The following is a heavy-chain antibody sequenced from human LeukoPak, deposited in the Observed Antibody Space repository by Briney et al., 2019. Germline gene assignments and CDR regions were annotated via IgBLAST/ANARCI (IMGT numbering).Heavy chain of an antibody. Sequence: SETLSLTCAVSGGSISSYYWSWIRQPPGKRLEWIGYIYYSGSTNYNPSLKSRVTISIDTSKNQFSLKLSSVTAADTAVYYCARGGSSSSAWFDPWGQGTLVTVSS. D-gene: IGHD6-6*01. CDR3: ARGGSSSSAWFDP. J-gene: IGHJ5*02. CDR1: GGSISSYY. CDR2: IYYSGST. V-gene: IGHV4-59*01.